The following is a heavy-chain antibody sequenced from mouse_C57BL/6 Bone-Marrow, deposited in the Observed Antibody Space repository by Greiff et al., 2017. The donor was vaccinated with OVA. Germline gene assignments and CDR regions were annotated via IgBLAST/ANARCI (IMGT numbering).Heavy chain of an antibody. D-gene: IGHD1-1*01. CDR1: GFSLTSYA. CDR2: IWTGGGT. Sequence: VQGVESGPGLVAPSQSLSITCTVSGFSLTSYAISWVRQPPGKGLEWLGVIWTGGGTNYNSALKSRLSISKDNSKSQVFLKMNSLQTDDTARYYCARDLLRASYWYFDVWGTGTTVTVSS. V-gene: IGHV2-9-1*01. CDR3: ARDLLRASYWYFDV. J-gene: IGHJ1*03.